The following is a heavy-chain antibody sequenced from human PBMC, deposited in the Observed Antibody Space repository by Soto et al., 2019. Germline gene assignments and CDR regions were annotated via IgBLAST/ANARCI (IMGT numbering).Heavy chain of an antibody. CDR2: ISYDGSNK. V-gene: IGHV3-30*18. CDR1: GFTFSSYG. Sequence: QVQLVESGGGVVQPGRSLRLSCAASGFTFSSYGMHWVRQAPGKGLEWVAVISYDGSNKYYADSVKGRFTISRDNSKNTLYLQMNSLRAEDTAVYYCAKDLGGNYDGGYWGQGTLVTVSS. D-gene: IGHD3-22*01. J-gene: IGHJ4*02. CDR3: AKDLGGNYDGGY.